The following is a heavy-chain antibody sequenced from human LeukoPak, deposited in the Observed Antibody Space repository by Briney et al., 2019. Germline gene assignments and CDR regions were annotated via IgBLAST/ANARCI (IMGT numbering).Heavy chain of an antibody. CDR1: GFTFSSYA. V-gene: IGHV3-23*01. Sequence: PGGSLRLSCAASGFTFSSYAMSWVRQAPGKGLEWVSAISGSGGSTYYADSVKGRFTISRDNSKNTLYLQMNSLRAEDTAVYYCAKSTAFYGSGENWFDPWGQGTLVTVSS. CDR3: AKSTAFYGSGENWFDP. J-gene: IGHJ5*02. D-gene: IGHD3-10*01. CDR2: ISGSGGST.